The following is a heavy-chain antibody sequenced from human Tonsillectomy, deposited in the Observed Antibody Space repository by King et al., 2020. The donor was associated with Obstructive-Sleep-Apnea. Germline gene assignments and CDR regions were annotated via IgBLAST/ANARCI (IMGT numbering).Heavy chain of an antibody. CDR1: GFSLSNARMG. V-gene: IGHV2-26*01. CDR2: IFSNYEK. Sequence: TLKESGPVLVKPTETLTLTCTVSGFSLSNARMGVSWIRQPPGKALEWLAHIFSNYEKSYSTSLKSRLTNSKDTSKSQVVLTLTNMDPVDTATYYCARTPYSSSPGTNAFDIWGQGTMVTVSS. CDR3: ARTPYSSSPGTNAFDI. D-gene: IGHD6-6*01. J-gene: IGHJ3*02.